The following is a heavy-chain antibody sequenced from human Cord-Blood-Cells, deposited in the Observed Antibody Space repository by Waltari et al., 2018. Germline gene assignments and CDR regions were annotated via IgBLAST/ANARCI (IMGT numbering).Heavy chain of an antibody. V-gene: IGHV4-39*01. J-gene: IGHJ6*03. Sequence: LQLQESGAGSVKPSEDLSRPSTVPGCSTRSSSYYWGCLRQPPGKGLVWFGSIYYRESTYYNPSLKSRVTISVDTSKSQFPLKLSSVTAADTAVYYCARYSWDYYYYYMDVWGKGTTVTVSS. D-gene: IGHD2-15*01. CDR1: GCSTRSSSYY. CDR2: IYYREST. CDR3: ARYSWDYYYYYMDV.